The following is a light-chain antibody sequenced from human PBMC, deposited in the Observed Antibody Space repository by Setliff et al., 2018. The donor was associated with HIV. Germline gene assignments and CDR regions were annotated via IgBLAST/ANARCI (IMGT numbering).Light chain of an antibody. V-gene: IGLV2-23*02. CDR1: SSDVGSYNL. J-gene: IGLJ1*01. Sequence: QSALTQPASMSGSPGQSITISCTGTSSDVGSYNLVSWYQQHPGKAPKFMIYEVSKRPSGVSNRFSGSKSGNTASLTISGLQAEDEADYYCYSHAGSSTYVFGTGTKVTVL. CDR2: EVS. CDR3: YSHAGSSTYV.